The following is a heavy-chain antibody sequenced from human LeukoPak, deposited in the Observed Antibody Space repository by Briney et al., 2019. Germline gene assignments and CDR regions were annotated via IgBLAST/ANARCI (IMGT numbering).Heavy chain of an antibody. CDR2: IYSGGTK. CDR3: ANYYDNSGYLGY. Sequence: GGSLRLSRAASGFTVSSNYMSWVRQAQGQGLEWVSVIYSGGTKYYADSVTVRFTISRDNSKNTLYLPLNSVRAEGTGVYYCANYYDNSGYLGYWGQGTLVTVSS. V-gene: IGHV3-53*01. CDR1: GFTVSSNY. D-gene: IGHD3-22*01. J-gene: IGHJ4*02.